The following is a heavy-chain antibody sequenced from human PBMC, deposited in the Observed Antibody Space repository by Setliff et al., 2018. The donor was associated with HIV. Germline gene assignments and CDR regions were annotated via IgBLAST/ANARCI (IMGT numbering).Heavy chain of an antibody. J-gene: IGHJ5*02. V-gene: IGHV4-4*08. CDR1: GGSISSYH. CDR3: ARAKTIGSSALFLDP. CDR2: IYTSGGA. D-gene: IGHD2-2*03. Sequence: ASETLSLTCAVSGGSISSYHWMWIRQPPGKGLEWIGYIYTSGGADYDPSLKSRVTISVDTSKNQFSLRLTSVTAADTAVYYCARAKTIGSSALFLDPWGQGTPVTVSS.